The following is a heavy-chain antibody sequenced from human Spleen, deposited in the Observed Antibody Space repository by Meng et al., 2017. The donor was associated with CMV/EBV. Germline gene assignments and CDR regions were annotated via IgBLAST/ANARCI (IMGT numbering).Heavy chain of an antibody. CDR3: AKAPLGYGSGSYEAPPDY. Sequence: GGSLRLSCAASGFTFDEYTIHWVRQAPGKGLEWVSLISRDGDSTYYADSVKGRFTISRDNSKNSLYLQMNSLRTEDTALYYCAKAPLGYGSGSYEAPPDYWGQGTLVTVSS. J-gene: IGHJ4*02. D-gene: IGHD3-10*01. CDR1: GFTFDEYT. CDR2: ISRDGDST. V-gene: IGHV3-43*01.